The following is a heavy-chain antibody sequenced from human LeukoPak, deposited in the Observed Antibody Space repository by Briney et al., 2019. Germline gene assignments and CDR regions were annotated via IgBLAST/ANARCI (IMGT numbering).Heavy chain of an antibody. CDR1: GYTFTSYY. J-gene: IGHJ3*02. Sequence: ASVKVSCKASGYTFTSYYTHWVRQAPGQGLEWMGIINPSGGSTSYAQKFQGRVTMTRDTSTSTVYMELSSLRSEDTAVYYCARVGENILTGYYGDAFDIWGQGTMVTVSS. CDR2: INPSGGST. CDR3: ARVGENILTGYYGDAFDI. V-gene: IGHV1-46*01. D-gene: IGHD3-9*01.